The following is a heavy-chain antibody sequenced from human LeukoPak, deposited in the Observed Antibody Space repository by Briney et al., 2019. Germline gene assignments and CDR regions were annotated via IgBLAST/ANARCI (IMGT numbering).Heavy chain of an antibody. CDR1: GVSISSYY. J-gene: IGHJ4*02. V-gene: IGHV4-59*01. D-gene: IGHD2-15*01. CDR3: ATGRRYCSGGSCYYFDY. Sequence: SETLSLTCTVSGVSISSYYWGWIRQPPGKGLEWIGYIYYSGSTNYNPSLKSRVTISVDTSKNQFSLKLSSVTAADTAVYYCATGRRYCSGGSCYYFDYWGQGTLVTVSS. CDR2: IYYSGST.